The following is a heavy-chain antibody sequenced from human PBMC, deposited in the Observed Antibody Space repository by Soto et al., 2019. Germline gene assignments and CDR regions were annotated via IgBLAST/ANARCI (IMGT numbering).Heavy chain of an antibody. CDR2: ISYDGSNK. J-gene: IGHJ4*02. Sequence: QVQLVESGGGVVQPGRSLRLSCAASGFTFSSYGMHWVRQAPGKGLEWVAVISYDGSNKYYADSVKGRFTISRDNSKNTPYLQMNSLRAEDTAVYYCAKDNGDHTPGDYWGQGTLVTVSS. CDR3: AKDNGDHTPGDY. CDR1: GFTFSSYG. D-gene: IGHD4-17*01. V-gene: IGHV3-30*18.